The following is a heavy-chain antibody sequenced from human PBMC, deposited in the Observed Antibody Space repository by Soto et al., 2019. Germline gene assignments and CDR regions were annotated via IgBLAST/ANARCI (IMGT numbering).Heavy chain of an antibody. V-gene: IGHV4-61*01. CDR3: ARDGYSRYAFDI. CDR2: IYYSGST. J-gene: IGHJ3*02. Sequence: SETLSLTCTVSGGSISSSSYYWSWIRQPPGKGLEWIGYIYYSGSTNYNPSLKSRVTISVDTSKNQFSLKLSSVTAANTAVYYCARDGYSRYAFDIWGQGTMVTVSS. CDR1: GGSISSSSYY. D-gene: IGHD4-4*01.